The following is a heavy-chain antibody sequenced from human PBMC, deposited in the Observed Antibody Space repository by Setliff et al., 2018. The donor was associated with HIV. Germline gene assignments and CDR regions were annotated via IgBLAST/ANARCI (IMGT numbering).Heavy chain of an antibody. V-gene: IGHV3-20*04. CDR3: ARGRGGDYYFMDV. D-gene: IGHD4-17*01. Sequence: GGSLRLSCAASGFTFDDYGMSWVRQAPGKGLEWVSGINWNGGSTGYADSVKGRFTISRDNAKNSLYLQMRSLRLEDTALYYCARGRGGDYYFMDVWGKGTTVTVSS. J-gene: IGHJ6*03. CDR2: INWNGGST. CDR1: GFTFDDYG.